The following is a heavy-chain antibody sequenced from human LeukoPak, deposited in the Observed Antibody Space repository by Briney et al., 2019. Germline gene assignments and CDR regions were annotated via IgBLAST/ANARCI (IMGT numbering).Heavy chain of an antibody. CDR1: GGSISSYY. CDR3: ARGVLATVVTRYYFDY. D-gene: IGHD4-23*01. Sequence: SETLSLTCTVSGGSISSYYWSWIRQPPGKGLEWIGYIYYSGSTNYNPSHKSRVTISADTSKNQFSLKLSSVTAADTAVYYCARGVLATVVTRYYFDYWGQGTLVTVSS. J-gene: IGHJ4*02. CDR2: IYYSGST. V-gene: IGHV4-59*08.